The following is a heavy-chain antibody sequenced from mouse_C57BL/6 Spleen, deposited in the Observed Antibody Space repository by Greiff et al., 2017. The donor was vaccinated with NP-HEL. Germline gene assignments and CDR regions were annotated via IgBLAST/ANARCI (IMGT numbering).Heavy chain of an antibody. CDR1: GYAFSSYW. J-gene: IGHJ3*01. D-gene: IGHD1-1*01. V-gene: IGHV1-80*01. Sequence: QVQLQQSGAELVKPGASVKISCTASGYAFSSYWMNWVKQRPGKGLEWIGQIYPGDGDTNYNGKFKGKATLTADKSSSTAYMQLSSLTSDDSAVYYCSGLDYGSSLFAYWGQGTMVTVSA. CDR3: SGLDYGSSLFAY. CDR2: IYPGDGDT.